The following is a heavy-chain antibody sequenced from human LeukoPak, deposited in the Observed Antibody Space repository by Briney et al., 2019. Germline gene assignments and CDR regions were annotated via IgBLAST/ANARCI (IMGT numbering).Heavy chain of an antibody. J-gene: IGHJ5*02. CDR1: GFSLSIYD. V-gene: IGHV3-21*01. D-gene: IGHD2-15*01. CDR3: ARERSYCSGATCSLDL. Sequence: GGSLRLSCAASGFSLSIYDMVWVRQAPGKGLEWIASIGLSSSLGYADSVKGRFTISRDNGENSVYLQMNSLRAEDTAVYFCARERSYCSGATCSLDLWGQGTLVTVSS. CDR2: IGLSSSL.